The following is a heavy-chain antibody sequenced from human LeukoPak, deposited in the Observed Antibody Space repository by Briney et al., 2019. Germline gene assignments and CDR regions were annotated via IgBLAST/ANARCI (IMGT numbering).Heavy chain of an antibody. CDR3: ARLVAPFYYYIDV. CDR2: INQDGSEK. D-gene: IGHD2-15*01. Sequence: PPGGSLRLSCAASGYTFSTYWMTWVRQAPGKGLEWVANINQDGSEKYYVDSVRGRFTISRDNAKNSLYLQTNSLRAEDTAVYYCARLVAPFYYYIDVWGKGTTVTVSS. CDR1: GYTFSTYW. V-gene: IGHV3-7*01. J-gene: IGHJ6*03.